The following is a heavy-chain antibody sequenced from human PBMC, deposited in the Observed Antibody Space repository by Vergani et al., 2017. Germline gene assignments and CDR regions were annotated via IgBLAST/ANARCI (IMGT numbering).Heavy chain of an antibody. Sequence: QVQLVQSGAEVKKPGASVKVSCKASGYTFTSYGISWVRQAPGQGLEWMGWISAYNGNTNYAQKLQGRVTMTTDTSTSTAYMEVRSLRSDDTAVYSCASGIAVAGRMGVFDYWGQGTLVTVSS. D-gene: IGHD6-19*01. CDR1: GYTFTSYG. J-gene: IGHJ4*02. CDR2: ISAYNGNT. V-gene: IGHV1-18*04. CDR3: ASGIAVAGRMGVFDY.